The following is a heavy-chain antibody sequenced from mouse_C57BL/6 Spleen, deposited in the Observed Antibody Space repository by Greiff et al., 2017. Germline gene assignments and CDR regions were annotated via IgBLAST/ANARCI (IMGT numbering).Heavy chain of an antibody. CDR2: IYPGGGYT. Sequence: VHLVESGAELVRPGTSVKMSCKASGYTFTNYWIGWAKQRPGHGLEWIGDIYPGGGYTNYNEKFKGKATLTADKSSSTAYMQFSSLTSEDSAIYYCARSYDYDAWFAYWGQGTLVTVSA. J-gene: IGHJ3*01. CDR3: ARSYDYDAWFAY. D-gene: IGHD2-4*01. V-gene: IGHV1-63*01. CDR1: GYTFTNYW.